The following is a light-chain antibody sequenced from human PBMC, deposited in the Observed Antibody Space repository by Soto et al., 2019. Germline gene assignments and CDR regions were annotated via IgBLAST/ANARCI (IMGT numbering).Light chain of an antibody. CDR2: KAS. V-gene: IGKV1-5*03. CDR3: QQYDSFPLT. CDR1: QTFSGW. Sequence: DIQMTQSPSTLSASVGDRVTITCRASQTFSGWLAWYQQRPGKGPKLLIYKASTLESGVPSRFSGSGSXXXFTLTISSLQPDDFATYYCQQYDSFPLTFGGGTKVEIK. J-gene: IGKJ4*01.